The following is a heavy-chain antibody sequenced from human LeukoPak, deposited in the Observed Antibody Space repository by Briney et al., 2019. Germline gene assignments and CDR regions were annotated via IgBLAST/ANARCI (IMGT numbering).Heavy chain of an antibody. D-gene: IGHD5-12*01. V-gene: IGHV3-30*02. Sequence: GGSLRLSCAASGFTFSSYGMHWVRQAPGKGLEWVAFIRYDGSNKYYADSVKGRFTISRDNAKNSLWLQMNSLTAEDTAVYYCARVPDLYGGYGSYFDYWGQGTLVTVSS. CDR2: IRYDGSNK. J-gene: IGHJ4*02. CDR3: ARVPDLYGGYGSYFDY. CDR1: GFTFSSYG.